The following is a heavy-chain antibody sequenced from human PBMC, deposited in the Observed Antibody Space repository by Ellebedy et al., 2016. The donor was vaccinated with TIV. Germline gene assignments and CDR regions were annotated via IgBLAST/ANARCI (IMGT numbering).Heavy chain of an antibody. CDR1: GFTFSSYG. CDR2: IWDDGSNK. J-gene: IGHJ4*02. V-gene: IGHV3-33*08. CDR3: ARDSGYCGGGSCYPGNY. Sequence: GESLKISCAASGFTFSSYGMHWVRQAPGKGLEWVAVIWDDGSNKYYADSVKGRFTISRDNSKTTLYLQMNSLRAEETAVYYCARDSGYCGGGSCYPGNYWGQGTLVTVSS. D-gene: IGHD2-15*01.